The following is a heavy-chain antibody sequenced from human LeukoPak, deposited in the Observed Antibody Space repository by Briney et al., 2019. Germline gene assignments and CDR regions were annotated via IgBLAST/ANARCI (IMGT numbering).Heavy chain of an antibody. CDR2: INRSGTT. CDR1: GGSFSGYS. CDR3: ARMPKHITILGVVAIKPV. V-gene: IGHV4-34*01. J-gene: IGHJ4*02. D-gene: IGHD3-3*01. Sequence: PEILPLTCAVHGGSFSGYSWHWIRQSPGKGLEWIGEINRSGTTNYNGSLKSRVTMSVDTSKIQFSLSLRSVTAADTAVYYCARMPKHITILGVVAIKPVWGQGTLVSVSS.